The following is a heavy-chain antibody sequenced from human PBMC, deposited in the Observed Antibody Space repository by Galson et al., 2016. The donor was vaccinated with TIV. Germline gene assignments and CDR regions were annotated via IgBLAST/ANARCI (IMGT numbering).Heavy chain of an antibody. Sequence: SLRLSCAASGFTVSRYAMSWVRQAPGKGLEWLASITNNNGKTYFADSVKGLFAISRDETSNTVHLQMNSLRAGDTATYFCAKDHPSSGWPAFESWGQGILVTVSS. V-gene: IGHV3-23*01. CDR1: GFTVSRYA. CDR3: AKDHPSSGWPAFES. D-gene: IGHD6-19*01. J-gene: IGHJ4*02. CDR2: ITNNNGKT.